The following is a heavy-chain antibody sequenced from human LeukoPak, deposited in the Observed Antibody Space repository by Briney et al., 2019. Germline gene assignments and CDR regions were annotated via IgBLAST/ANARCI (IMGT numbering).Heavy chain of an antibody. CDR3: ARVEYDSSGSRLDY. Sequence: SETLSLTCAVSGGSLGSYYWSWIRQPPGTGLEWIGHIHYSGSAKYSPSLASRVTMSVDTSTDQFSLKLASVTAADTAVYYCARVEYDSSGSRLDYWGQGTLVVVSS. CDR2: IHYSGSA. V-gene: IGHV4-59*01. CDR1: GGSLGSYY. D-gene: IGHD3-22*01. J-gene: IGHJ4*02.